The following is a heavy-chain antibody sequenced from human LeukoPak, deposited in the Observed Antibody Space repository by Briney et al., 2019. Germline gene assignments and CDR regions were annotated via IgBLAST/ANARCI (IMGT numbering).Heavy chain of an antibody. V-gene: IGHV3-30*02. CDR3: AKDLALIVVVPAAITFDC. J-gene: IGHJ4*02. CDR1: GFTFSSYG. CDR2: IRYDGSNT. Sequence: GGSLRLSCAASGFTFSSYGMHWVRQAPGKGLEWVAFIRYDGSNTYYADSVKGRFTISRDNSKNALYLQMNSLRAEDTAVYYCAKDLALIVVVPAAITFDCWGQGALVTVSS. D-gene: IGHD2-2*02.